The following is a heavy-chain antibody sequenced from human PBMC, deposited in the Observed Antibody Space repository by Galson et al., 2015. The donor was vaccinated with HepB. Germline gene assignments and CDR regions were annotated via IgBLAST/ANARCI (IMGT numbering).Heavy chain of an antibody. J-gene: IGHJ6*03. Sequence: SVKVSCKASGYTFTSYAMNWVRQAPGQGLEWMGWINTNTGNPTYAQGFTGRFVFSLDTSVSTAYLQISSLKAEDTAVYYCARVRQGSGWSYYYYYMDVWGKGTTVTVSS. D-gene: IGHD6-19*01. CDR1: GYTFTSYA. V-gene: IGHV7-4-1*02. CDR2: INTNTGNP. CDR3: ARVRQGSGWSYYYYYMDV.